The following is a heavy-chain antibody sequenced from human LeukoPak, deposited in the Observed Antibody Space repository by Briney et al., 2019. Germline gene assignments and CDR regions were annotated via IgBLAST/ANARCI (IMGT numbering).Heavy chain of an antibody. CDR2: IYPGDSDT. V-gene: IGHV5-51*01. D-gene: IGHD6-19*01. J-gene: IGHJ4*02. CDR3: ARRIMAVAGKGYFDY. Sequence: GESLKISCKGSGYSFTSYWIGWVRQMPGKGLEWVGIIYPGDSDTRYSPSFQGQVTISADKSISTAYLQWSSLKASDTAMYYCARRIMAVAGKGYFDYWGQGTLVTVSS. CDR1: GYSFTSYW.